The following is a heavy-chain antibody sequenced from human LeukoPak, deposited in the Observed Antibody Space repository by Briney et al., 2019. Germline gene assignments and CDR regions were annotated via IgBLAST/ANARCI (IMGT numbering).Heavy chain of an antibody. CDR1: GGTFSSYA. V-gene: IGHV1-69*13. D-gene: IGHD4-11*01. CDR2: IIPIFGTA. Sequence: SVKVSCKASGGTFSSYAISWVRQAPGQGLEWMGGIIPIFGTANYALKFQGRVTITADESTSTAYMELSSLRSEDTAVYYCARVTQRDSNLYGMDVWGQGTTVTVSS. CDR3: ARVTQRDSNLYGMDV. J-gene: IGHJ6*02.